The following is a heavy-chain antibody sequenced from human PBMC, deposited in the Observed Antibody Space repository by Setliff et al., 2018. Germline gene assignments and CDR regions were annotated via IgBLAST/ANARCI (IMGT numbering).Heavy chain of an antibody. CDR3: ARDRGSNNSPEDFDY. D-gene: IGHD1-1*01. CDR1: GGTFSYYY. CDR2: INHTGTT. V-gene: IGHV4-34*01. J-gene: IGHJ4*02. Sequence: SETLSLTCAASGGTFSYYYWTWIRQPPGKGLEWVGEINHTGTTKYNPSLQSRVTISIDTSKDQFSLKVRSVTAADTAVYYCARDRGSNNSPEDFDYWGLGTLVTVSS.